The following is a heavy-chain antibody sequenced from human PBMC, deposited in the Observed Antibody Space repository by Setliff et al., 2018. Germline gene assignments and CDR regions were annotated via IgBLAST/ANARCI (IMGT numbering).Heavy chain of an antibody. D-gene: IGHD4-17*01. J-gene: IGHJ6*03. CDR2: INVDGLST. V-gene: IGHV3-74*01. CDR1: GFTFSTYW. CDR3: ARQSGDYHYYNVDV. Sequence: GGSLRLSCAASGFTFSTYWMHWVRQAPGTGLVWVSRINVDGLSTDYAGSVEGRFTISRDNAKNTLYLQMNSLRAEDTAVYFCARQSGDYHYYNVDVWGIGTTVTVSS.